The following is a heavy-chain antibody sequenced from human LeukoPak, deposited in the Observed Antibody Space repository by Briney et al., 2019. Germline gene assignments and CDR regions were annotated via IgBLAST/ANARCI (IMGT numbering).Heavy chain of an antibody. CDR3: AKDIGSKVLGDAFDI. D-gene: IGHD1-1*01. V-gene: IGHV3-9*01. CDR1: GFTFDDYA. CDR2: ISRNSGSI. Sequence: GGSLRLSCAASGFTFDDYAMHWVRQAPGKGLEWVSGISRNSGSIGYADSVKGRFTISRDNAKNSLYLQMNSLRAEDTALYYCAKDIGSKVLGDAFDIWGQGTMVTVSS. J-gene: IGHJ3*02.